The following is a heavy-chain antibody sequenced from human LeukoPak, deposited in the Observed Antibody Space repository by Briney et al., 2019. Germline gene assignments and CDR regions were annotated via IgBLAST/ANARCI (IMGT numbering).Heavy chain of an antibody. CDR3: ARTVRGVPINWFDP. V-gene: IGHV1-2*02. Sequence: ASVKVSCKASGYTFTGYYMHWVRQAPGQGLEWMGWINPNSGGTNYAQKFQGRVTMTRDTSISTAYMELSRLRSDGTAVYYCARTVRGVPINWFDPWGQGTLVTVSS. D-gene: IGHD3-10*01. CDR2: INPNSGGT. J-gene: IGHJ5*02. CDR1: GYTFTGYY.